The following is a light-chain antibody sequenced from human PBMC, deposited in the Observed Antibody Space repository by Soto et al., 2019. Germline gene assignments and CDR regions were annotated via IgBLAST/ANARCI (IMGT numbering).Light chain of an antibody. Sequence: EIVLTQSPGTLSLSPGERATLSCRASQSVSSSYLAWYQQKPGQAPRLLIHGASSRATGIPDRFSGSGSGTDFTLRISRLEPEDFAVYYCQQYCSSIFTFGPGTKVDIK. CDR2: GAS. CDR3: QQYCSSIFT. V-gene: IGKV3-20*01. J-gene: IGKJ3*01. CDR1: QSVSSSY.